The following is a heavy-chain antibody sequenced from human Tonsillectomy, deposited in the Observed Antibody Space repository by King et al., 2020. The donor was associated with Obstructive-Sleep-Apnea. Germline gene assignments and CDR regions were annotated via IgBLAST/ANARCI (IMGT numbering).Heavy chain of an antibody. CDR3: TRAAYSGYDIRSFDY. V-gene: IGHV3-49*03. Sequence: VQLVESGGGLVQPGRSLRLSCTASGFTFGDYAMSWFRQAPGKGLEWVGFIRSKAYGGTTEYAASVKGRFTISRDDSKSIAYLQMNSLKTEDTAVYYCTRAAYSGYDIRSFDYWGQGTLVTVSS. CDR2: IRSKAYGGTT. CDR1: GFTFGDYA. J-gene: IGHJ4*02. D-gene: IGHD5-12*01.